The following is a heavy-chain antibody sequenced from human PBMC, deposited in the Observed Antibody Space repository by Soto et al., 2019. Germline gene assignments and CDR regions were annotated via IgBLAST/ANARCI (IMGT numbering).Heavy chain of an antibody. J-gene: IGHJ5*01. V-gene: IGHV4-39*01. CDR3: ARRERYYGSPGWFDP. Sequence: SETLSLTCSVSGASINNFAYYWGWIRQPPGKGLEWIGTVYYNENTYYNPSLKSRVAISVDTAKNQFSLNLRSVTAADTAIYFCARRERYYGSPGWFDPWGQGTLVTVS. CDR1: GASINNFAYY. D-gene: IGHD3-10*01. CDR2: VYYNENT.